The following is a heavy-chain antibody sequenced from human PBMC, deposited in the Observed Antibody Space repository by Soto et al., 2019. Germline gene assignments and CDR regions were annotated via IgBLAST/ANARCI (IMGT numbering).Heavy chain of an antibody. CDR1: GYTFTSYA. CDR3: ARAPLRFLEWLLELYFQH. D-gene: IGHD3-3*01. CDR2: INAGNGNT. V-gene: IGHV1-3*01. Sequence: GASVKLSCKDCGYTFTSYAMHWVRQAPGQRLEWMGWINAGNGNTKYSQKFQGRVTITRDTSASTAYMELSSLRSEDTAVYYCARAPLRFLEWLLELYFQHWGQGTLVTVSS. J-gene: IGHJ1*01.